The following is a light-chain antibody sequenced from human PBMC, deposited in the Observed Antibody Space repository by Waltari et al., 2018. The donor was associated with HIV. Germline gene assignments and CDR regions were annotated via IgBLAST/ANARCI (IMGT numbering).Light chain of an antibody. V-gene: IGLV1-51*02. CDR3: GTWDSSLSAYV. J-gene: IGLJ1*01. Sequence: QSILTRPPSVSAAPGHNVTISCSGTTSNIGKNYVSWYQHLPGKPPKPLLVENDKRPSEIPDRFSGLKSGTSATLGIIGLQPGDEADYFCGTWDSSLSAYVFTTGTKVTV. CDR1: TSNIGKNY. CDR2: END.